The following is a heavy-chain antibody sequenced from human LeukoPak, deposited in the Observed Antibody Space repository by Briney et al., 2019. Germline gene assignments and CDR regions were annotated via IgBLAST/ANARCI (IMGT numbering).Heavy chain of an antibody. V-gene: IGHV3-23*01. CDR1: GFTFSSYA. J-gene: IGHJ4*02. CDR2: ISGSGGRT. Sequence: PGRSLRLSCAVSGFTFSSYAMRWVRQAPGKGLEWVTGISGSGGRTYYTDSMKGRFTISRDNSKNTVYRQMNSLRAEDTALYYCAKLPETYYYDSSGYSYYFDYWGQGTLVTASS. CDR3: AKLPETYYYDSSGYSYYFDY. D-gene: IGHD3-22*01.